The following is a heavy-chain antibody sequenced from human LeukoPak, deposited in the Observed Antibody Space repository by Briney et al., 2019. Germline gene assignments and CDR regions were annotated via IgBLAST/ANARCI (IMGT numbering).Heavy chain of an antibody. J-gene: IGHJ4*02. CDR2: INHSGST. CDR3: AREGEDAVDY. D-gene: IGHD3-16*01. V-gene: IGHV4-34*01. CDR1: GGSFSGYY. Sequence: SETLSLTCAVYGGSFSGYYWSWIRQPPGKGLEWIGEINHSGSTNYNPSLKSRVTISVDTSKNQFSLKLSSVTAADTAVYYCAREGEDAVDYWGQGTLVTVSS.